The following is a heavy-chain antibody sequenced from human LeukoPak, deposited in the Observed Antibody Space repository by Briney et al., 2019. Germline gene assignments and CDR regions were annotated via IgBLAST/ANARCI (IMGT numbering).Heavy chain of an antibody. CDR3: ARGSEGSGWYNYYYYMDV. CDR1: GYTFTGYY. D-gene: IGHD6-19*01. J-gene: IGHJ6*03. CDR2: INPNSGGT. V-gene: IGHV1-2*02. Sequence: ASVKVSCKASGYTFTGYYMHWVRQAPGQGLEWMRWINPNSGGTNYAQKFQGRVTMTRDTSISTAYMELSRLRSDDTAVYYCARGSEGSGWYNYYYYMDVWGKGTTVTVSS.